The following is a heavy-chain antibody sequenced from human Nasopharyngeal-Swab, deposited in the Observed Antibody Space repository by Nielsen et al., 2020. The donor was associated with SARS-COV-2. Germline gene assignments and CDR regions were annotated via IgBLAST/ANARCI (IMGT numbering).Heavy chain of an antibody. Sequence: GSLRLSCTVSGGSISSYYWSWIRQPPGKGLEWIGCIYYSGSTNYNPSLKSRVTISVDTSKNQFSLKLSSVTAADTAVYYCASGAISKFDPWGQGTLVTVSS. V-gene: IGHV4-59*08. CDR2: IYYSGST. CDR1: GGSISSYY. CDR3: ASGAISKFDP. J-gene: IGHJ5*02.